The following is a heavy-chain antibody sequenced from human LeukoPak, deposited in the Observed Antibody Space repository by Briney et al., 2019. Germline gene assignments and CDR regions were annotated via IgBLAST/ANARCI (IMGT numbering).Heavy chain of an antibody. Sequence: GGSLRLSCAASGFTFSSYGMHWVRQAPGKGLEWVAFIRYDGSNKYYADSVKGRFTISRDNSKNTLYLQMNSLRAEDTAVYYCAKDLEYSGSYRTPTGFDYWGQGTLVTVSS. CDR2: IRYDGSNK. J-gene: IGHJ4*02. V-gene: IGHV3-30*02. CDR1: GFTFSSYG. D-gene: IGHD1-26*01. CDR3: AKDLEYSGSYRTPTGFDY.